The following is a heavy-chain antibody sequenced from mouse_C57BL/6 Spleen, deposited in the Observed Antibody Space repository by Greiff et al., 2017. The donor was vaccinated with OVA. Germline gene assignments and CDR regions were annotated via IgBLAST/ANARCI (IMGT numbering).Heavy chain of an antibody. CDR3: AREGYGKDAMDY. CDR2: ISYDGSN. CDR1: GYSITSGYY. Sequence: ESGPGLVKPSQSLSLTCSVTGYSITSGYYWNWIRQFPGNKLEWMGYISYDGSNNYNPSLKNRISITRDTSKNQFFLKLNSVTTEDTATYYCAREGYGKDAMDYWGQGTSVTVSS. J-gene: IGHJ4*01. V-gene: IGHV3-6*01. D-gene: IGHD2-10*02.